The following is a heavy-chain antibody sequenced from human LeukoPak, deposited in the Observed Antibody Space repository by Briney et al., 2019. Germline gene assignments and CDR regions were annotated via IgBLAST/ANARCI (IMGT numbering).Heavy chain of an antibody. CDR1: GFTFDDYA. D-gene: IGHD2-2*02. Sequence: PGGSLRLSCAASGFTFDDYAMHWVRQAPGKGLEWVSGISWNSGSIGYADSVKGRFTISRDNAKNSLYLQMNSLRAEDTALYYCAEDRGCSSTSCYSGFDYWGQGTLVTVSS. V-gene: IGHV3-9*01. CDR3: AEDRGCSSTSCYSGFDY. CDR2: ISWNSGSI. J-gene: IGHJ4*02.